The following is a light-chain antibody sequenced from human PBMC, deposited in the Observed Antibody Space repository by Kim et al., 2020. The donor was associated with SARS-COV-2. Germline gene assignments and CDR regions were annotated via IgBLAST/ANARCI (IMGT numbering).Light chain of an antibody. CDR1: SSNIGAGYD. CDR2: GNY. CDR3: QSYDSSLSGSV. V-gene: IGLV1-40*01. J-gene: IGLJ2*01. Sequence: QSVLTQPPSVSGAPGQRVTISCTGSSSNIGAGYDIHWYQQLPGTAPKLLIYGNYNRPSRVPDRFSGSKSGTSGSLAITGLQAEDEADYYCQSYDSSLSGSVFGGGTQLTVL.